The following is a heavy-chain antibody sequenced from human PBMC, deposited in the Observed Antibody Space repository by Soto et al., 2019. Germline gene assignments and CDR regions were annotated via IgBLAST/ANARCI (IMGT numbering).Heavy chain of an antibody. CDR2: ISAYNGNT. Sequence: ASVKVSCKASGYTFTSYGINWVRQAPGQGLEWMGWISAYNGNTNYAQKLQGRVTMTTDTSTSTAYMELRSLRSDDTAVYYCAREGVGDFWSGYYLSPNMDVWGQGTTVTVYS. D-gene: IGHD3-3*01. J-gene: IGHJ6*01. CDR1: GYTFTSYG. V-gene: IGHV1-18*01. CDR3: AREGVGDFWSGYYLSPNMDV.